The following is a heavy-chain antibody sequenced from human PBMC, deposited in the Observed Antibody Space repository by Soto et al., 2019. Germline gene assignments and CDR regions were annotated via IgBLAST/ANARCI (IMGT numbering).Heavy chain of an antibody. D-gene: IGHD1-7*01. CDR3: AKDRNYPRDQFHY. CDR1: GTSVTSYSYY. CDR2: VFESENT. Sequence: PSETLSLTCNVSGTSVTSYSYYWNWIRQPPGKGLEWIGYVFESENTKYNPSLKGRASISVDTSKNQFSLTLTSVTAADTAVYYCAKDRNYPRDQFHYWGQGTLVTVSS. V-gene: IGHV4-61*01. J-gene: IGHJ4*02.